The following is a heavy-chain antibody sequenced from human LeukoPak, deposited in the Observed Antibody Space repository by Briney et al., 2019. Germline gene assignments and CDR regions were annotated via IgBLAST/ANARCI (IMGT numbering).Heavy chain of an antibody. CDR1: RFSPSILW. J-gene: IGHJ4*02. CDR2: IESNGGDK. V-gene: IGHV3-7*01. D-gene: IGHD3-10*01. Sequence: GRTLRLSRAASRFSPSILWVTWIPGSAGQERKDVTDIESNGGDKYYVDSVKGRFTISRDNAKNSLYLQMNSLRAEDTAVYYCAKRRLYYNGGFDYWGQGTLVTVSS. CDR3: AKRRLYYNGGFDY.